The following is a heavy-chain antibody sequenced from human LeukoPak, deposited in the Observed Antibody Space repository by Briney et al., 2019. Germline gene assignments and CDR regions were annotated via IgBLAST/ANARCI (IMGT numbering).Heavy chain of an antibody. CDR3: ALFPGEGDPFDI. J-gene: IGHJ3*02. Sequence: SETLSLTCTVSGGSISSGDYYWSWIRQPPGKGLEWIGYIYYSGSTSYNPSLKSRLTISVDTSKNQFSLKLSSVTAADTAVYYCALFPGEGDPFDIWGQGTMVSVSS. CDR1: GGSISSGDYY. V-gene: IGHV4-30-4*01. D-gene: IGHD3-16*01. CDR2: IYYSGST.